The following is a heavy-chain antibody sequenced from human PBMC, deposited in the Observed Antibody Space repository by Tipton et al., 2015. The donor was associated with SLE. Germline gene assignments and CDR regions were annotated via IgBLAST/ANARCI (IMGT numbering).Heavy chain of an antibody. Sequence: QVQLVQSGAEVRKPGASVKVSCKASGYTFTNYGISWVRQAPGQGLEWMGWISANNGDTNYAQKFQGRVTMTRDTSTSTVYMELSSLRSEDTAVYYCARVPGEVLDYYYYGMDVWGQGTTVTVSS. D-gene: IGHD1-26*01. CDR2: ISANNGDT. CDR3: ARVPGEVLDYYYYGMDV. CDR1: GYTFTNYG. V-gene: IGHV1-18*04. J-gene: IGHJ6*02.